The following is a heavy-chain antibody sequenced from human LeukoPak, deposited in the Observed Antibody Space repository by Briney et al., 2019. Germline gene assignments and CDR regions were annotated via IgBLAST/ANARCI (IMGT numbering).Heavy chain of an antibody. CDR3: ARGRGDYVMGNSHFDY. CDR1: GGSISGGSISGYH. Sequence: SETLSLTCSVSGGSISGGSISGYHWNWIRQPPGKGLELIAYMHYSGTTHYNPSLKSRVSISVDTSRKQISLELTSVTAADTAVYYCARGRGDYVMGNSHFDYWGQGTLVTVSS. CDR2: MHYSGTT. V-gene: IGHV4-61*08. J-gene: IGHJ4*02. D-gene: IGHD4-17*01.